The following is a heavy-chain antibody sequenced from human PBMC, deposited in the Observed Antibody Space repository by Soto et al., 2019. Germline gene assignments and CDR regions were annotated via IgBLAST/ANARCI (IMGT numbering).Heavy chain of an antibody. CDR3: ARAHSGYASDAFDI. V-gene: IGHV4-30-2*01. J-gene: IGHJ3*02. Sequence: SETLSLTCAVSGGSISSGGYSWSWIRQPPGKGLEWIGYIYHSGSTYYNPSLKSRVTISVDRSKNQFSLKLSSVTAADTAVYYCARAHSGYASDAFDIWGQGTMVTVSS. D-gene: IGHD5-12*01. CDR1: GGSISSGGYS. CDR2: IYHSGST.